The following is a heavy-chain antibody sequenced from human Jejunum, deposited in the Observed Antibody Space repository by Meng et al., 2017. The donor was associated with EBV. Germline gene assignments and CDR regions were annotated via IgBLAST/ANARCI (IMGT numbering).Heavy chain of an antibody. Sequence: QVQLVEFGXGVVQPXRSLRLXXXASGFTFSSYGMHWVRQVPGKGLEWVAILSHDGSNSKYADSVKGRFTISRDNSENTLYLQMNSLTTEDTAVYYCAKAPAVMGYYFQYWGQGTLVTVSS. J-gene: IGHJ4*02. D-gene: IGHD2-21*01. CDR1: GFTFSSYG. CDR2: LSHDGSNS. V-gene: IGHV3-30*18. CDR3: AKAPAVMGYYFQY.